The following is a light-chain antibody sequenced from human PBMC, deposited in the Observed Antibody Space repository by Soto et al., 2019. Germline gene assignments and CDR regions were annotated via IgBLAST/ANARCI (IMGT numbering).Light chain of an antibody. V-gene: IGKV3-20*01. J-gene: IGKJ1*01. CDR3: QQYGTSPWA. CDR2: AAS. Sequence: EIVLTQFPGTLSLSPGERATLSCRASQSVGRNYVAWYQQKPGQAPRVIIYAASNRASGIPDVFSGSGSGSDFTLTISRLEPEDFAVYYCQQYGTSPWAFGQGTKVEIK. CDR1: QSVGRNY.